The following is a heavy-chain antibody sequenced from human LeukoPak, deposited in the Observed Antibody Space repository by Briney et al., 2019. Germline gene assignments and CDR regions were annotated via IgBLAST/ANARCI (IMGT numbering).Heavy chain of an antibody. D-gene: IGHD2-2*01. Sequence: GGSLRLSCAASGFTFSSYWMHWVRQAPGKGLVWVSRINGDGSSTTYADAVKGRFAISRDNAKNTLYLQMSSLRAEDTAVYYCARRGLVPAFDIWGQGTMVTVAS. CDR3: ARRGLVPAFDI. CDR2: INGDGSST. CDR1: GFTFSSYW. V-gene: IGHV3-74*01. J-gene: IGHJ3*02.